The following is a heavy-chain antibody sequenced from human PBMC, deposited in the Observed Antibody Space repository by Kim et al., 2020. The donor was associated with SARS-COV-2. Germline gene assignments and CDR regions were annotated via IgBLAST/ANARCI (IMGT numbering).Heavy chain of an antibody. Sequence: LKSRVTISVDTSKNQFSLKLSSVTAADTAVYYCARREDYFDSSGYRSHLDPWGQGTLVTVSS. CDR3: ARREDYFDSSGYRSHLDP. V-gene: IGHV4-39*01. J-gene: IGHJ5*02. D-gene: IGHD3-22*01.